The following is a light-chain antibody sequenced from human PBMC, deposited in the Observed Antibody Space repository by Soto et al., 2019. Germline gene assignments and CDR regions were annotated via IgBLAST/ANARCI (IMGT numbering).Light chain of an antibody. CDR3: QTWDSNTVV. Sequence: SYELTQPPSVSVSPGQTASIACSGDKLGNRYSCWYQQKPGQSPVLVINEDTKRPSGIPERFSGSNSGNTATLTISGTQAMDEADYYCQTWDSNTVVFGGGTKLTVL. CDR1: KLGNRY. V-gene: IGLV3-1*01. CDR2: EDT. J-gene: IGLJ2*01.